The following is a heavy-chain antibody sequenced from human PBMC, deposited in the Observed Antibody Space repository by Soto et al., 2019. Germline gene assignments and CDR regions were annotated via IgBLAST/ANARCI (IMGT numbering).Heavy chain of an antibody. CDR1: GDSVSSNSAT. V-gene: IGHV6-1*01. CDR3: ARDNGAAAQAHYYYGMDV. CDR2: TYYRSKWYN. J-gene: IGHJ6*02. D-gene: IGHD2-2*01. Sequence: SPTLSLTCAISGDSVSSNSATWNWIRQSPSRGLEWLGRTYYRSKWYNDYTVSVRSRLTINPDTSKNQFSLQLNSVTPDDTAVYYCARDNGAAAQAHYYYGMDVWGQGTTVTVSS.